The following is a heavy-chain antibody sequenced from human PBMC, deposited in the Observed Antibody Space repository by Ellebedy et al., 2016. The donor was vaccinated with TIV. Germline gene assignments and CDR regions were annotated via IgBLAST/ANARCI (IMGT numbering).Heavy chain of an antibody. CDR3: AIYGDYEVSYYYYGMDV. D-gene: IGHD4-17*01. Sequence: AASVKVSCKASGGTFSSYAISWVRQAPGQGLEWMGWISAYNGNTNYAQKLQGRVTMTTDTSTSTAYMELRSLRSDDTAVYYCAIYGDYEVSYYYYGMDVWGQGTTVTVSS. CDR2: ISAYNGNT. CDR1: GGTFSSYA. J-gene: IGHJ6*02. V-gene: IGHV1-18*01.